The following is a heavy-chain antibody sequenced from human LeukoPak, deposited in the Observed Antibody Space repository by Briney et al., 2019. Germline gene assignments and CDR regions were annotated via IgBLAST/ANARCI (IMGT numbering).Heavy chain of an antibody. CDR1: GFTFTNYA. CDR3: ASRLIDMGLDY. D-gene: IGHD2-15*01. CDR2: ISYDGYNK. V-gene: IGHV3-30-3*01. J-gene: IGHJ4*02. Sequence: GGSLRLSCAASGFTFTNYAMHWVRQAPGKGLEWVAVISYDGYNKYYADSVKGRFTISRDNSKNTLYLQMNSLRAEDTAVYYCASRLIDMGLDYWGQGTLVTVSS.